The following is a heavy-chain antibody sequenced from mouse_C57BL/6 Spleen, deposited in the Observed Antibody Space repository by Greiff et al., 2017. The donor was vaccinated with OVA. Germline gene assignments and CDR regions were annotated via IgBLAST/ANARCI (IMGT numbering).Heavy chain of an antibody. J-gene: IGHJ1*03. Sequence: EVQLQQSGPELVKPGASVKISCKASGYSFTGYYMNWVKQSPEKSLEWIGEINPSTGGTTYNQKFKAKATLTVDKSSSTAYMQLKSLTSEDSAVYYCATYGNYGYFDVWGTGTTVTVSS. CDR2: INPSTGGT. D-gene: IGHD2-1*01. CDR3: ATYGNYGYFDV. CDR1: GYSFTGYY. V-gene: IGHV1-42*01.